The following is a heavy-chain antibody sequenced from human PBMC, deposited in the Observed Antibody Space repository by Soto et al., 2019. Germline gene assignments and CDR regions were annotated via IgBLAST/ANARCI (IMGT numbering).Heavy chain of an antibody. D-gene: IGHD3-16*01. J-gene: IGHJ4*02. CDR3: ARDGDVNTGFGKDY. V-gene: IGHV3-33*01. Sequence: QVQLVESGGGVVQPGRSLRLSCAASGFTFSSYGMHWVRQAPGKVLEWVAFIWHDGGNKFYAESVKGRFTISRDNSKNPLYLQMTSLSAEDTAMYYCARDGDVNTGFGKDYWGQGTLVTVSS. CDR1: GFTFSSYG. CDR2: IWHDGGNK.